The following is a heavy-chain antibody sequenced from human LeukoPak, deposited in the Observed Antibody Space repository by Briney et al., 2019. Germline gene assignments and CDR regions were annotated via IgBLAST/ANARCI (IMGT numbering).Heavy chain of an antibody. CDR3: ARFPNLGIAAAGSAVDY. CDR2: TYPGDSDT. Sequence: GESLKISCKGSGYSFTSYWIGWVRQMPGKGLEWMGITYPGDSDTRYSPSFQGQVTISADKSISTAYLQWSSLKASDTAMYYCARFPNLGIAAAGSAVDYWGQGTLVTVSS. CDR1: GYSFTSYW. V-gene: IGHV5-51*01. J-gene: IGHJ4*02. D-gene: IGHD6-13*01.